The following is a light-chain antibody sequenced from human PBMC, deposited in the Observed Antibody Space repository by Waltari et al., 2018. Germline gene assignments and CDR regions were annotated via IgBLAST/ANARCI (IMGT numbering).Light chain of an antibody. V-gene: IGKV1-9*01. CDR2: AAS. Sequence: DIQLTQSPSFLSASVGDRVTITCRASQGISSYLAWYQQKPGKAPKLLIYAASTLQTGVPSRFSGSESETEFTLTISSLQPEDFATYYCQQLNSYPFAFGPGTKVAIK. CDR3: QQLNSYPFA. J-gene: IGKJ3*01. CDR1: QGISSY.